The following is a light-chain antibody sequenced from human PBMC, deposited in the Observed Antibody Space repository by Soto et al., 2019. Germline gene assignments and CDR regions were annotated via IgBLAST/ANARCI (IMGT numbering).Light chain of an antibody. CDR3: QQYNSYPWT. CDR2: GAS. V-gene: IGKV1-5*03. CDR1: QNIDRW. J-gene: IGKJ1*01. Sequence: DIQMTQSPSTLSASVGDRVTITCRASQNIDRWLAWYQQKPGKAPNLLIYGASSLESGVPSRFSGSGSGTEFTLTISSLRPDDFANYYCQQYNSYPWTFGQGTKVEIK.